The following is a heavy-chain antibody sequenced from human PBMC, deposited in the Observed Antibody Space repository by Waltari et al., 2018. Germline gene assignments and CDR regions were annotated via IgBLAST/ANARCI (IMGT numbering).Heavy chain of an antibody. CDR2: ISTDGSST. CDR3: ARGPYSDGWCYIDY. D-gene: IGHD5-18*01. V-gene: IGHV3-74*01. CDR1: GFTFSTYW. J-gene: IGHJ4*02. Sequence: EVQLVESGGGLVQPGGSLRLSCAASGFTFSTYWMHWVRQAPGKGLVWVSRISTDGSSTTDADSVKGRFTISRDNAKNTLYLQMNSLRAEDTAVYYCARGPYSDGWCYIDYWGQGSLVTVSS.